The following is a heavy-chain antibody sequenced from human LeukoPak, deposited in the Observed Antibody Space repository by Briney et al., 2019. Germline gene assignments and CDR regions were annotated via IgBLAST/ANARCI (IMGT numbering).Heavy chain of an antibody. J-gene: IGHJ4*02. CDR3: ARSGSLHGSGSYFVHNGCDY. CDR1: GGTFSSYA. D-gene: IGHD3-10*01. V-gene: IGHV1-69*13. Sequence: ASVKVSCKASGGTFSSYAISWVRQAPGQGLEWMGGIIPIFGTANYAQKFQGRVTITADESTSTAYMELSSLRSEDTAVYYCARSGSLHGSGSYFVHNGCDYWGQGTLVTVSS. CDR2: IIPIFGTA.